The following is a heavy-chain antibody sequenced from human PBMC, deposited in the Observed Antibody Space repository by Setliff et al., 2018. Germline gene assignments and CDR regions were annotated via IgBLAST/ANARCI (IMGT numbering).Heavy chain of an antibody. CDR3: ARVPQEALYYYDRGNYFDY. CDR2: INPNSGDT. Sequence: ASVKVSCKASGNRFTDYFLHWVRQAPGQGLVWMGWINPNSGDTHSAQKFQGRVTMTSDTSINTAYMELSSLTSDDTAVYYCARVPQEALYYYDRGNYFDYWGQGTLVTVSS. CDR1: GNRFTDYF. D-gene: IGHD3-22*01. V-gene: IGHV1-2*02. J-gene: IGHJ4*02.